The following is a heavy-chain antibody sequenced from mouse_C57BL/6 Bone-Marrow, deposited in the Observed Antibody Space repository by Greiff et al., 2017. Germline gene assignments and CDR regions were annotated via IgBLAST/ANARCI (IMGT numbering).Heavy chain of an antibody. CDR3: STFDGNYFDF. V-gene: IGHV14-4*01. J-gene: IGHJ2*01. D-gene: IGHD2-3*01. CDR2: IDPEIGDT. Sequence: VQLQQSGAELVRPGASVKLSCTASGFNIKDDYIHWVKQRPEQGLEWIGWIDPEIGDTEYASKFQGKATITSDTSSNTAYLQLSSLTYEDTAVYDCSTFDGNYFDFWGQGTPLTVAS. CDR1: GFNIKDDY.